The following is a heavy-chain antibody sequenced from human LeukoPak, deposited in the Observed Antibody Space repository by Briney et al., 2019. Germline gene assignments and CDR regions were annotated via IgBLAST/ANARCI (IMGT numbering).Heavy chain of an antibody. V-gene: IGHV1-69*13. J-gene: IGHJ5*02. CDR2: IIPIFGTA. Sequence: GASVKVSCKASGGTFSSYAISWVRQAPGQGLEWMGGIIPIFGTANYAQKFQGRVTITADESTSTAYMELSRLRSDDTAVYYCAREQPGCFDPWGQGTLVTVSS. CDR1: GGTFSSYA. D-gene: IGHD6-13*01. CDR3: AREQPGCFDP.